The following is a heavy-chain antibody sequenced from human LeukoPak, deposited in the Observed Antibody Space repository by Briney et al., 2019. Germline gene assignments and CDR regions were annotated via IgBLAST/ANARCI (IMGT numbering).Heavy chain of an antibody. J-gene: IGHJ6*03. V-gene: IGHV4-4*07. CDR3: FRAQDSSGPPPYYYYYYMDV. CDR1: RTSISSNY. D-gene: IGHD3-22*01. Sequence: SHTLSLTCTVKRTSISSNYSSWIRHPAGKGLKLIGRIYTSGRANYNPSLKSRVTMSVDTSKNQFSLHGSSVTAADTVVGYYFRAQDSSGPPPYYYYYYMDVWGKGTTVTVSS. CDR2: IYTSGRA.